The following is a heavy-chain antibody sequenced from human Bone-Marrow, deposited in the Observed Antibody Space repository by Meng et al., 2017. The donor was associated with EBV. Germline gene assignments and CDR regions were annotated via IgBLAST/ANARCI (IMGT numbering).Heavy chain of an antibody. CDR3: AHRRDYSYFDY. J-gene: IGHJ4*02. V-gene: IGHV2-5*02. Sequence: QITLKESGPTLVKPTQTLTLTCTFSGFSLSTPGVGVGWICQPPGEALEWLAVIYWDDDKRYSPSLKSRLTITKDTSKQQVVLTMTNMDPVDTATYYCAHRRDYSYFDYWGQGTLVTVSS. D-gene: IGHD2-21*01. CDR2: IYWDDDK. CDR1: GFSLSTPGVG.